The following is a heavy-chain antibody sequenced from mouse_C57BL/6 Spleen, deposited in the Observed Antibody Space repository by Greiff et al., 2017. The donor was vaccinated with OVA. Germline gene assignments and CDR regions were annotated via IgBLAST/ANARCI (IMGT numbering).Heavy chain of an antibody. D-gene: IGHD1-1*01. CDR1: GFSFNTYA. J-gene: IGHJ3*01. CDR2: IRSKSNNYAT. CDR3: VRPSYYGSPTWFAY. Sequence: EVQLKESGGGLVQPKGSLKLSCAASGFSFNTYAMNWVRQAPGKGLEWVARIRSKSNNYATYYADSVKDRFTISRDDSESMLYLQMNNLKTEDTAMYYCVRPSYYGSPTWFAYWGQGTLVTVSA. V-gene: IGHV10-1*01.